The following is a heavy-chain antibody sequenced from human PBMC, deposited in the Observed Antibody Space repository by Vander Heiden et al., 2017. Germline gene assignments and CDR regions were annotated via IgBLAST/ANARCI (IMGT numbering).Heavy chain of an antibody. V-gene: IGHV3-30*18. CDR1: GFTFSNFG. D-gene: IGHD3-22*01. CDR3: ANGDYYDSGGYSDY. J-gene: IGHJ4*02. CDR2: ISYDGINK. Sequence: QVQLVESGGGVVQPGRSLRLSCAASGFTFSNFGMHWVRQAPGKGLEWVAFISYDGINKYYSDSVKGRFTVSRDNSKKTLYLQMNTLRADDTALYYCANGDYYDSGGYSDYWGQGTLVTVSS.